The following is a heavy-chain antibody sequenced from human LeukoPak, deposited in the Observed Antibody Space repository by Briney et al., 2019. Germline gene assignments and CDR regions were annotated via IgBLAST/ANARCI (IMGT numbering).Heavy chain of an antibody. CDR3: ARDRVHAFDI. CDR1: GFTFSSYI. Sequence: GGSLRLSCAASGFTFSSYIMNWVRQAPGKGLEWVSSISSSSSYIYYADSVKGRFTISRDNAKNSLYLQMNSLRAEDTAVYYCARDRVHAFDIWGQGTMVTVSS. D-gene: IGHD1-1*01. CDR2: ISSSSSYI. V-gene: IGHV3-21*01. J-gene: IGHJ3*02.